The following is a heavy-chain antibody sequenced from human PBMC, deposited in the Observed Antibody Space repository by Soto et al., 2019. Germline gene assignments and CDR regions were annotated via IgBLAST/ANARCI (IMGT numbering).Heavy chain of an antibody. D-gene: IGHD2-2*01. CDR1: GGSFSGYY. Sequence: SETLSLTCAVYGGSFSGYYWSWIRQPPGKGLEWIGEINHSGSTNYNPSLKSRVTISVDTSKNQYSLKLSSVTAADTAVYYCARGGGDCSSTICYSNYYYYYGMDVWGQGTTVTVSS. CDR2: INHSGST. CDR3: ARGGGDCSSTICYSNYYYYYGMDV. J-gene: IGHJ6*02. V-gene: IGHV4-34*01.